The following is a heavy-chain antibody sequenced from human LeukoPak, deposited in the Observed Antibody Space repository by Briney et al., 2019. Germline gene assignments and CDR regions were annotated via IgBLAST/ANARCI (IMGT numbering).Heavy chain of an antibody. J-gene: IGHJ4*02. CDR2: ISGSGGST. CDR1: GFTFSRYA. Sequence: GGSLRLSCVASGFTFSRYAMSWVRQAPGKGLEWVSSISGSGGSTYYADSVKGRFTISRDNSKNTLYLQMNSPRAEDTAVYYCAILPGYSSSWYEVDYWGQGTLVTVSS. CDR3: AILPGYSSSWYEVDY. D-gene: IGHD6-13*01. V-gene: IGHV3-23*01.